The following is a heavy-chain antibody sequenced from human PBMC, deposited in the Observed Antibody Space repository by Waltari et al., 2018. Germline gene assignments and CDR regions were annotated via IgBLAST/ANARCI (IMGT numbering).Heavy chain of an antibody. CDR1: GYSISSGYY. Sequence: QVQLQESGPGLVKPSETLSLTCAVSGYSISSGYYWGWIRQPPGKGLEWIGSIYHSGSTYYTPSLKSRVTISVDTSKNQFSLKLSSVTAADTAVYYCASSTVTTHYFDYWGQGTLVTVSS. CDR3: ASSTVTTHYFDY. J-gene: IGHJ4*02. D-gene: IGHD4-17*01. V-gene: IGHV4-38-2*01. CDR2: IYHSGST.